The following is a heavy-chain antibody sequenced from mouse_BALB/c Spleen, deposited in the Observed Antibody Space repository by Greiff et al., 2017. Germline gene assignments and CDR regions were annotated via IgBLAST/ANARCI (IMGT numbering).Heavy chain of an antibody. CDR2: INPDSSTI. CDR1: GFDFSRYW. J-gene: IGHJ3*01. CDR3: ARRYGNYDPWFAY. V-gene: IGHV4-1*02. Sequence: EVQGVESGGGLVQPGGSLKLSCAASGFDFSRYWMSWVRQAPGKGLEWIGEINPDSSTINYTPSLKDKFIISRDNAKNTLYLQMSKVRSEDTALYYCARRYGNYDPWFAYWGQGTLVTVSA. D-gene: IGHD2-10*02.